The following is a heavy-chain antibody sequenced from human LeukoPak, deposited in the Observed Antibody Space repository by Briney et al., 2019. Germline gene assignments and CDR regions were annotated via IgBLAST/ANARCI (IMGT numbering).Heavy chain of an antibody. V-gene: IGHV3-23*01. CDR2: ITGSGGNT. Sequence: GGSLRLSCAASGFTFSDYGMTWVRQAPGKGLEWVSAITGSGGNTYYADSVKGRCTISRDNPKNTLYLQMNSLRVEDTAIYYCAKGGSSSSRWYFDLWGRGTLVTVSS. CDR3: AKGGSSSSRWYFDL. CDR1: GFTFSDYG. J-gene: IGHJ2*01. D-gene: IGHD3-3*01.